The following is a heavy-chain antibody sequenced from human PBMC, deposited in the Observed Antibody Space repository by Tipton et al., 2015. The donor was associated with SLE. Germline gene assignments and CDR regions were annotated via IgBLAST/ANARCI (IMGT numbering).Heavy chain of an antibody. CDR1: GFTFSSYS. J-gene: IGHJ4*02. CDR2: ISSSSSYI. CDR3: AREIAAAGTYLFDY. V-gene: IGHV3-21*03. Sequence: SLRPSCAASGFTFSSYSMNWVRQAPGKGLEWVSSISSSSSYIYYADSVKGRFTISRDNAKNSLYLQMNSLRAEDTAVYYCAREIAAAGTYLFDYWGQGTLVTASS. D-gene: IGHD6-13*01.